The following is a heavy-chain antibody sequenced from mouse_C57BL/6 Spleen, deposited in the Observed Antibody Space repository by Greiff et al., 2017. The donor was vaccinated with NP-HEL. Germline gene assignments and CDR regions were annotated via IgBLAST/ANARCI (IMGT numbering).Heavy chain of an antibody. CDR1: GFSLTSYG. V-gene: IGHV2-2*01. D-gene: IGHD1-1*01. J-gene: IGHJ1*03. CDR3: ARNRDGSSYGHWYFDV. CDR2: IWSGGST. Sequence: VKLVESGPGLVQPSQSLSITCTVSGFSLTSYGVHWVRQSPGKGLEWLGVIWSGGSTDYNAAFISRLSISKDNSKSQVFFKMNSLQADDTAIYYCARNRDGSSYGHWYFDVWGTGTTVTVSS.